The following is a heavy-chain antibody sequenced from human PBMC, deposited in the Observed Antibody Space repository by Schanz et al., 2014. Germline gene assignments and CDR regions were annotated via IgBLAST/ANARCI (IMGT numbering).Heavy chain of an antibody. Sequence: QVQLVESGGGVVQPGRSLRLSCAASGFTFRNYAMHWVRQAPGKGLEWVAVISYDGSNKYYADSVKGRFTISTDNSKNPLYLKMNSLSAQDTAVYYCARDEGGGYYYYGMDVWGQGTTVTVSS. CDR1: GFTFRNYA. CDR3: ARDEGGGYYYYGMDV. V-gene: IGHV3-30*04. D-gene: IGHD2-15*01. J-gene: IGHJ6*02. CDR2: ISYDGSNK.